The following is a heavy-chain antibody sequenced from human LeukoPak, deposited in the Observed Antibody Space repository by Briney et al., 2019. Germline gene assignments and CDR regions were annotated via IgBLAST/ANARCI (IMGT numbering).Heavy chain of an antibody. D-gene: IGHD4-17*01. CDR1: GYSFISYW. J-gene: IGHJ5*02. Sequence: GESLKISCKGSGYSFISYWIGWVRQKPGKGLEWMGIIYCGDSDTRYSPSFQGQVTISADKSISTAYLQWSSLKASDTAMYYCATAFTVTTNHFDPWGQGTLVTVSS. V-gene: IGHV5-51*01. CDR3: ATAFTVTTNHFDP. CDR2: IYCGDSDT.